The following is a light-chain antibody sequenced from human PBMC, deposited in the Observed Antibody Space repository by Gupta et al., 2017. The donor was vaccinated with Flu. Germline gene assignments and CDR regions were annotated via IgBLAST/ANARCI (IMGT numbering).Light chain of an antibody. CDR2: KAS. J-gene: IGKJ1*01. V-gene: IGKV1-5*03. Sequence: SPSTLSASVGDRVTITCRASQSISSWLAWYQQKPGKAPKLLIYKASSLESGVPSRFSGSGSGTEFTLTISSLQPDDFATYYCQQYNSYSSRTFGQGTKVEIK. CDR1: QSISSW. CDR3: QQYNSYSSRT.